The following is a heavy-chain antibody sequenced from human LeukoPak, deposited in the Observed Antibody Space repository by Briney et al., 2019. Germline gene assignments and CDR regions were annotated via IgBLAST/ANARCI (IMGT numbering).Heavy chain of an antibody. D-gene: IGHD1-1*01. CDR2: IYTSGST. V-gene: IGHV4-4*07. Sequence: SETLSLTCTVSGGSISSYDWSWLRQRAGKGLEWVGRIYTSGSTDYNPSLKSRVTMSVDTSKKQFSLKLSSVTAADTAVYYCARVAGWYSSGWYFDYWGQGTLVTVSS. CDR1: GGSISSYD. J-gene: IGHJ4*02. CDR3: ARVAGWYSSGWYFDY.